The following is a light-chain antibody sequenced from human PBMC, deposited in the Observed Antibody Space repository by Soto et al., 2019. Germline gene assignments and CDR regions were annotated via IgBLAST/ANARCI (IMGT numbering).Light chain of an antibody. CDR1: SGHSSYI. J-gene: IGLJ2*01. CDR2: LEGSGSY. Sequence: QLVLTQSSSASASLGSSVKLTCTLSSGHSSYIIAWRHQQPGKAPRYLMKLEGSGSYNKGSGVPDRFSGSSSGADRYLTISNLQFEDEANYYCETWDSNTRVFGGGTKLTVL. V-gene: IGLV4-60*02. CDR3: ETWDSNTRV.